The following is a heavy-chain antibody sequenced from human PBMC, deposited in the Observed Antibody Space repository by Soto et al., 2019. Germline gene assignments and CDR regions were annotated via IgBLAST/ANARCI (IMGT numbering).Heavy chain of an antibody. CDR3: ARHAAYDSVWGKSDGSDY. CDR2: MYYSGAT. V-gene: IGHV4-39*01. CDR1: GGSISSNSYY. D-gene: IGHD3-16*01. Sequence: QLQLQESGPGLVKPSETLSLACTVSGGSISSNSYYWDWIRQPPGKGLEWIGSMYYSGATYHNPSLESRVTLSLDTSKKQFYLHLSSMTAADTAVYYCARHAAYDSVWGKSDGSDYWGQGTLVTVSS. J-gene: IGHJ4*02.